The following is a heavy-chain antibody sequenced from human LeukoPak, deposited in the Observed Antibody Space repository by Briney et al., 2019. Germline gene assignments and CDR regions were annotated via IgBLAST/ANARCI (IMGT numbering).Heavy chain of an antibody. D-gene: IGHD3-3*01. CDR3: ARNVRYYDFWSGSLPYYYMDV. CDR2: IIPIFGTA. V-gene: IGHV1-69*06. CDR1: GYTFTSYG. Sequence: EASVKVSCKASGYTFTSYGISWVRQAPGQGLEWMGGIIPIFGTANYAQKFQGRVTITADKSTSTAYMELSSLRSEDTAVYYCARNVRYYDFWSGSLPYYYMDVWGKGTTVTVSS. J-gene: IGHJ6*03.